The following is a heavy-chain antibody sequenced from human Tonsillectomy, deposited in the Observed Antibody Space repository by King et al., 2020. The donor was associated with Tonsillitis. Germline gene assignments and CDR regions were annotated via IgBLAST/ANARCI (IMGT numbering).Heavy chain of an antibody. CDR1: GFTFSDHY. CDR3: ARVISSGWYGFDY. J-gene: IGHJ4*02. Sequence: VQLVESGGGLVQPGGSLRLSCAASGFTFSDHYMDWVRQAPGKGLEWVGRTRNKANSYTTEYAASVKGRFTISRDDSKNSLYLQMNSLKTEDTAVYYCARVISSGWYGFDYWGQGTLVTVSS. D-gene: IGHD6-19*01. CDR2: TRNKANSYTT. V-gene: IGHV3-72*01.